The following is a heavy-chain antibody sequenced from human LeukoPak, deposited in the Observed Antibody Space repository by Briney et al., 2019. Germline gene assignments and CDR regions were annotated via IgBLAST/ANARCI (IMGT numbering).Heavy chain of an antibody. CDR1: GFTFSSYW. Sequence: GGSLRLSCAASGFTFSSYWMHWVRQAPGKGLVWVSHINSDGSSTTYADSVKGRFTISRDNAKNTLYLQMNSLRAEDTAVYYCARGGVYYDFWSGYPKPTQYNWFDPWGQGTLVTVSS. CDR3: ARGGVYYDFWSGYPKPTQYNWFDP. V-gene: IGHV3-74*01. J-gene: IGHJ5*02. CDR2: INSDGSST. D-gene: IGHD3-3*01.